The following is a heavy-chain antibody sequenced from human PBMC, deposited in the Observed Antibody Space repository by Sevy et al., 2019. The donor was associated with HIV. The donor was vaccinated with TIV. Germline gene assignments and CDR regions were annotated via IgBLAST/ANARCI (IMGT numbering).Heavy chain of an antibody. Sequence: GGSLRLSCAASGFTFSKYWMSWVRQAPGKGLEWVANINQDGSEKYYVDSVKGRFTISRDNGKNSLYLQMNSLRAEDTAVYYCARETGSSHSDYWGQGTLVTVSS. V-gene: IGHV3-7*01. CDR1: GFTFSKYW. CDR2: INQDGSEK. D-gene: IGHD3-10*01. CDR3: ARETGSSHSDY. J-gene: IGHJ4*02.